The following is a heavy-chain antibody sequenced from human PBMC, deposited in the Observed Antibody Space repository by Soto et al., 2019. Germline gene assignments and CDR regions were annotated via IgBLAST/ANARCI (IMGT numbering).Heavy chain of an antibody. CDR3: ARGISNYYDSSGDAFDI. V-gene: IGHV4-59*01. Sequence: SETLSLTCTVAGGSISSYYLSWIRQTTGKGLEWIGYIYYSGSTNYNPSLKSRVTISVDTSKNQFSLKLSSVTAADTAVYYCARGISNYYDSSGDAFDIWGQGTMVTVSS. J-gene: IGHJ3*02. CDR1: GGSISSYY. CDR2: IYYSGST. D-gene: IGHD3-22*01.